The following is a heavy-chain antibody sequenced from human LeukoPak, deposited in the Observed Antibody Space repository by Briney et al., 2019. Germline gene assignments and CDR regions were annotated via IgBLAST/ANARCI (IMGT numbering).Heavy chain of an antibody. J-gene: IGHJ6*04. D-gene: IGHD2-2*01. CDR1: GFTFSSYA. Sequence: GGSLRLSCAASGFTFSSYAMHWVRQAPGKGLEWVAVISYDGSNKYYADSVKGRFTISRDNSKNTLYLQMNSLRAEDTAVYYCARDLGYQLLSYYYYGMDVWGKGTTVTVSS. CDR2: ISYDGSNK. CDR3: ARDLGYQLLSYYYYGMDV. V-gene: IGHV3-30*04.